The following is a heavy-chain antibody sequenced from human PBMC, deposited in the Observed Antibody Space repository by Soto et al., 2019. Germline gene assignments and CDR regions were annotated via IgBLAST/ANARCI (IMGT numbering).Heavy chain of an antibody. CDR1: GGSISSGGYY. J-gene: IGHJ5*02. D-gene: IGHD3-22*01. V-gene: IGHV4-31*03. CDR3: ARGEISSGYYPLFDP. Sequence: QVQLQESGPGLVKPSQTLSLTCTVSGGSISSGGYYWSWIRQHPGKGLEWIGYIYYSGSTYYNPSLKSRVTISVDTSKNQCSLKLSSVTAADTAVYYCARGEISSGYYPLFDPWGQGTLVTVSS. CDR2: IYYSGST.